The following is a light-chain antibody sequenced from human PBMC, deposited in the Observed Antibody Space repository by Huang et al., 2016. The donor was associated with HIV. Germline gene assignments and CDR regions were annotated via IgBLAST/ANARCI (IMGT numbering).Light chain of an antibody. CDR3: QQFNNWPPRFT. Sequence: EIVMTQSPATLSVSPGERATLSCRASQTIGDNLTWYQHKPAQAPRLLIYGASTRATGIPPRFSGSGSGTEFTLTISGLESEDFAVYYCQQFNNWPPRFTFGPGTTVDVK. J-gene: IGKJ3*01. CDR1: QTIGDN. V-gene: IGKV3-15*01. CDR2: GAS.